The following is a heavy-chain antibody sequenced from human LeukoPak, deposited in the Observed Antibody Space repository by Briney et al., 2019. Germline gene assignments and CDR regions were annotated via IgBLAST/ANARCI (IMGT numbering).Heavy chain of an antibody. CDR3: ARVSEMATSFDY. Sequence: SETLSLTCTVSGGSVSSGSYYWSWIRQPPGKGLEWIGYIYYSGSTNYNPSLKSRVTISVDTSKNQFSLKLSSVTAADTAVYYCARVSEMATSFDYWGQGTLVTVSP. J-gene: IGHJ4*02. CDR2: IYYSGST. CDR1: GGSVSSGSYY. V-gene: IGHV4-61*01. D-gene: IGHD5-24*01.